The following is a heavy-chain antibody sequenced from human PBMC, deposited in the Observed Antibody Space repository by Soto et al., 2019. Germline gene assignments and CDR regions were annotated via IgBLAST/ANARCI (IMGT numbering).Heavy chain of an antibody. CDR1: GFTFRNNW. D-gene: IGHD3-10*01. Sequence: EVQLVESGGGLVQPGESLRLSCVASGFTFRNNWMHWARQAPGKGLVWVAHINNDGSRAIYADSVKGRFTISRDNAKNTLFLLMDSLRVEDTAVYYCFNGGWLGDWGQGTLVTVSS. CDR2: INNDGSRA. CDR3: FNGGWLGD. J-gene: IGHJ4*02. V-gene: IGHV3-74*01.